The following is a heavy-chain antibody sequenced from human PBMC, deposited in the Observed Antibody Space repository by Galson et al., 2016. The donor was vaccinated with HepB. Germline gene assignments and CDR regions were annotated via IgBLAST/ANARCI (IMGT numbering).Heavy chain of an antibody. CDR2: INPNDGST. Sequence: SVKVSCKASGYTFTVYGHSWVRQAPGQGPEWMGWINPNDGSTKNAEKVQDRVSMTRDMSTTTLYVELRSLRSDDTAVYYCTRSSDFWSMDVWGQGTTVIVSS. J-gene: IGHJ6*02. D-gene: IGHD3/OR15-3a*01. CDR3: TRSSDFWSMDV. V-gene: IGHV1-18*04. CDR1: GYTFTVYG.